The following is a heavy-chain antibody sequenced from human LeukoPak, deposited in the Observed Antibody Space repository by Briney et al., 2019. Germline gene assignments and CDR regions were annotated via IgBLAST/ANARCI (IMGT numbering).Heavy chain of an antibody. CDR3: ARELYGGKFSPHLDF. Sequence: GRSLRLSCAASGFTFSSYEMNWVRQAPGKGLEWVSYISSSGSTIYYADSVKGRFTISRDNSKNTLYVQMNSLRAEDTGVFYCARELYGGKFSPHLDFWGQGTLVTVPS. V-gene: IGHV3-48*03. J-gene: IGHJ4*02. CDR2: ISSSGSTI. D-gene: IGHD4-23*01. CDR1: GFTFSSYE.